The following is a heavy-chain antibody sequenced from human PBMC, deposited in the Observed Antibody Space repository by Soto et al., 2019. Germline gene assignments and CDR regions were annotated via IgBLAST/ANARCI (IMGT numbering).Heavy chain of an antibody. CDR1: GYNFNSHS. Sequence: QVQLVQSGAESMQPGASVKVSCKGSGYNFNSHSINWLRQAPGQGLEWMGWINHDTGNPTYEQGFTVRLVFSADTSVSTVYLLSFGLTADDSAVYYCARDRASGSFDYWGQGTLVTVSS. J-gene: IGHJ4*02. CDR3: ARDRASGSFDY. V-gene: IGHV7-4-1*01. D-gene: IGHD1-26*01. CDR2: INHDTGNP.